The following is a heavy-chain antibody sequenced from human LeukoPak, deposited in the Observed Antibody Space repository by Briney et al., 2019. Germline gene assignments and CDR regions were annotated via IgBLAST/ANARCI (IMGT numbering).Heavy chain of an antibody. Sequence: SETLSLTCAVYGGFFSGYYWSWIRQPPGKGLEWIGEINHSGSTNYNPSLKSRVTISVDTSKNQFSLKLSSVTAADTAVYYCASWQRGYSSSGYYGMDVWGQGTTVTVSS. CDR2: INHSGST. CDR1: GGFFSGYY. CDR3: ASWQRGYSSSGYYGMDV. J-gene: IGHJ6*02. D-gene: IGHD5-18*01. V-gene: IGHV4-34*01.